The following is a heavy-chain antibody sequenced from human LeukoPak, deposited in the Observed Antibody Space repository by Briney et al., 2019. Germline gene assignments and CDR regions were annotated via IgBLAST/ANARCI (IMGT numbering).Heavy chain of an antibody. V-gene: IGHV3-7*01. CDR2: IKPDEGEK. CDR1: GFTFSSDW. D-gene: IGHD3-3*01. Sequence: PGGALRLSCAASGFTFSSDWMIWVRQVPGKGLEWVSNIKPDEGEKYYLDSVKGRFIVSRDKAKNSLYLQMNSLRVEDTAVYYCVRYYARNSWYFDLWGRGTLVTVSS. J-gene: IGHJ2*01. CDR3: VRYYARNSWYFDL.